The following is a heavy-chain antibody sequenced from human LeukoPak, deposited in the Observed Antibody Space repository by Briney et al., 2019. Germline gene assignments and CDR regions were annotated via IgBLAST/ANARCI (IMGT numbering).Heavy chain of an antibody. CDR2: ISSSSSTI. Sequence: TGGSLRLSCAASAFTFSTYGMNWVRQAPGKGLEWVSYISSSSSTITYADSVKGRFTISRDNAKNSLYLQMNSLRAEDTAVYYCARRGGSGSYQTSRYYYYYYMDVWGKGTTVTISS. J-gene: IGHJ6*03. D-gene: IGHD1-26*01. V-gene: IGHV3-48*01. CDR3: ARRGGSGSYQTSRYYYYYYMDV. CDR1: AFTFSTYG.